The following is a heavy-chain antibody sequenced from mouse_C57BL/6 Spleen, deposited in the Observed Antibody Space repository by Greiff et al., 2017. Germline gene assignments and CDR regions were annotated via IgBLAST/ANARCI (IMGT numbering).Heavy chain of an antibody. CDR2: ISDGGSYT. D-gene: IGHD2-12*01. CDR1: GFTFSSYA. V-gene: IGHV5-4*01. Sequence: EVKLVESGGGLVKPGGSLKLSCAASGFTFSSYAMSWVRQTPEKRLEWVATISDGGSYTYYPDNVKGRFTISRDNAKNNLYLQMSHLKSEDTAMYSCARDRRQKGHFDYWGQGTTLTVSS. CDR3: ARDRRQKGHFDY. J-gene: IGHJ2*01.